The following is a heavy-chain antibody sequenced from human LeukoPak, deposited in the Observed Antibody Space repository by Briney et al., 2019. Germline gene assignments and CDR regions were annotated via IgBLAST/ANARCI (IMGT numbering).Heavy chain of an antibody. Sequence: SETLSLTCTVSGYPISSGYYWGWIRQPPGKGLEWIGGIYHRGSTYYNPSLKSRVTISVDTSKNQFSLKLNSVTAADTAVYYCARYRNCGSDCYDAFDIWGQGTMVTVSS. CDR1: GYPISSGYY. V-gene: IGHV4-38-2*02. CDR3: ARYRNCGSDCYDAFDI. CDR2: IYHRGST. J-gene: IGHJ3*02. D-gene: IGHD2-21*02.